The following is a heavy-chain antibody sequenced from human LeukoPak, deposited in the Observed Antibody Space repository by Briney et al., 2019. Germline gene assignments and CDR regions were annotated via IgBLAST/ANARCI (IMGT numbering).Heavy chain of an antibody. D-gene: IGHD4-17*01. CDR3: ARHENRGDRYFDL. CDR1: GGSTSSSSYY. Sequence: PSETLSLTCTVSGGSTSSSSYYWGWIRQPPGKGLEWIGSMYYSGGTYYNPSLKSRVTMSVDTSKNQFSLKLSSVTAADTAVYYCARHENRGDRYFDLWGRGTLVTASS. V-gene: IGHV4-39*01. J-gene: IGHJ2*01. CDR2: MYYSGGT.